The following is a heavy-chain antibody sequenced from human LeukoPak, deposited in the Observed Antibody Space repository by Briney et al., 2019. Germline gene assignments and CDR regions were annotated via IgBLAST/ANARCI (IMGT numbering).Heavy chain of an antibody. CDR1: GGFISTYY. Sequence: PSETLSLTCTVSGGFISTYYWSWIRQPPGKGLEWIGYVSYSGSTNFNPSLKSRVTISVDTSKNRFSLKLNSVTAADTAVYYCARTKEGITGAFDYWGQGTLVPVSS. D-gene: IGHD1-1*01. CDR2: VSYSGST. V-gene: IGHV4-59*08. CDR3: ARTKEGITGAFDY. J-gene: IGHJ4*02.